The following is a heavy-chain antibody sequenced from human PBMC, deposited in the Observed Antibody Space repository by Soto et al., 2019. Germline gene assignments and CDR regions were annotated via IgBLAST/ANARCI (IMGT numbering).Heavy chain of an antibody. CDR3: ARDGHFWSGYYMVGDYYYYGMDV. CDR1: GYSISSGYY. V-gene: IGHV4-61*01. J-gene: IGHJ6*02. CDR2: IYYSGST. D-gene: IGHD3-3*02. Sequence: SETLSLTCAVSGYSISSGYYWAWIRQPPGKGLGWIGYIYYSGSTNYNPSLKSRVTISVDTSKNQFSLKLSSVTAADTAVYYCARDGHFWSGYYMVGDYYYYGMDVWGQGTTVTVSS.